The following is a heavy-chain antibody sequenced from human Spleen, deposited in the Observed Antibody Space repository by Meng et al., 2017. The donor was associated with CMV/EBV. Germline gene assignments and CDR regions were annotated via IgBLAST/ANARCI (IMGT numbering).Heavy chain of an antibody. CDR1: GFTFSSYA. V-gene: IGHV3-23*01. Sequence: GESLKISCAASGFTFSSYAMSWVRQAPGKGLEWVSAISGSGGSTYYADSVKGRFTISRDNSRNSLYLHMTSLRAEDTALYYCVKLFDYWGQGTLVTVSS. J-gene: IGHJ4*02. CDR3: VKLFDY. CDR2: ISGSGGST.